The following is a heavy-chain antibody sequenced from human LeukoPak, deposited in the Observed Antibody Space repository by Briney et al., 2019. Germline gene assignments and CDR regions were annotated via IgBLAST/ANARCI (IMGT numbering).Heavy chain of an antibody. D-gene: IGHD3-22*01. V-gene: IGHV1-69*01. CDR2: IIPIFGTA. CDR1: GGTFSSYA. CDR3: ARARSLATYDSSGYYPYYYYGMDV. Sequence: GSSVKVSRKASGGTFSSYAISWVRQAPGQGLEWMGGIIPIFGTANYAQKFQGRVTITADESTSTAYMELSSLRSEDTAVYYCARARSLATYDSSGYYPYYYYGMDVWGQGTTVTVSS. J-gene: IGHJ6*02.